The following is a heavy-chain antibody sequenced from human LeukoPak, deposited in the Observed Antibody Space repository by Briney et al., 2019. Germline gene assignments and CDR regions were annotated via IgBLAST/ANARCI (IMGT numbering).Heavy chain of an antibody. Sequence: PGGSLRLSCAASGFTFSSYGMHWVRQAPGKGLEWVAFIRYDGSNKYYADSVKGRFTISRDNSKNTLYLQMNSLRAEDTAVYYCAKDSEWLRSGVSGVFDYWGQGTLVTVSS. D-gene: IGHD5-12*01. CDR3: AKDSEWLRSGVSGVFDY. CDR2: IRYDGSNK. CDR1: GFTFSSYG. V-gene: IGHV3-30*02. J-gene: IGHJ4*02.